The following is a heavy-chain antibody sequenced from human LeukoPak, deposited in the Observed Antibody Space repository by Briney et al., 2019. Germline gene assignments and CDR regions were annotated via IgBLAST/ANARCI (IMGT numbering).Heavy chain of an antibody. Sequence: GGSLRLSCAASGFTFSSYGMHWVRQAPGKGLEWVAVIWYDGSNKYYADSVKGRFTISRDNSKNTLYLQMNSLRAEDTAVYYCARIYYYGSGSYYFDYWGQGTLVTVSS. J-gene: IGHJ4*02. CDR1: GFTFSSYG. D-gene: IGHD3-10*01. CDR2: IWYDGSNK. V-gene: IGHV3-33*01. CDR3: ARIYYYGSGSYYFDY.